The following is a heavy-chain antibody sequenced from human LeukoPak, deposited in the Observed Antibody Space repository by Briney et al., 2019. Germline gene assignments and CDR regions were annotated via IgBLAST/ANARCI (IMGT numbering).Heavy chain of an antibody. D-gene: IGHD3-3*01. Sequence: GGCLRLSCAASGFTFSSYWMSWVRQAPGKGLEWVANIKQDGCEKYYVDSVKGRFTISKDNAKNSLYLQMNSLRAEDTAVYYCARDYFGVVYWGQGTLVTVSS. V-gene: IGHV3-7*01. CDR3: ARDYFGVVY. J-gene: IGHJ4*02. CDR1: GFTFSSYW. CDR2: IKQDGCEK.